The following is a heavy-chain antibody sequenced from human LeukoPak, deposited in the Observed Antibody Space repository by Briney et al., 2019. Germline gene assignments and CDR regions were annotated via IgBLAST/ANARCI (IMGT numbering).Heavy chain of an antibody. CDR3: ARPLIGGWAFES. D-gene: IGHD3-10*01. V-gene: IGHV5-51*01. Sequence: GEALKISCKGSGYRFTSYWNGWVRQMPGKGLEWMGIFFPGDSDTRYSPYTQCQITISADKSVRTVYLQWSGLKASDTAIYDCARPLIGGWAFESWGKGTMVTVST. CDR1: GYRFTSYW. CDR2: FFPGDSDT. J-gene: IGHJ3*02.